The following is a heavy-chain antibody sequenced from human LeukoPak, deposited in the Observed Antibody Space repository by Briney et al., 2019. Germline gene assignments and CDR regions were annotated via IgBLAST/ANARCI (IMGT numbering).Heavy chain of an antibody. CDR1: GFSFDVHA. V-gene: IGHV3-23*01. CDR3: AKDWTSHNGVYDCLDF. J-gene: IGHJ4*02. CDR2: IGGPAET. Sequence: GGSLRLSCAASGFSFDVHAMTWVRQAPGKGPEWVATIGGPAETFYADSVRGRFTISRDNSRYTLYLQMNRLRAEDSALYYCAKDWTSHNGVYDCLDFWGQGTLVTVSS. D-gene: IGHD3-16*01.